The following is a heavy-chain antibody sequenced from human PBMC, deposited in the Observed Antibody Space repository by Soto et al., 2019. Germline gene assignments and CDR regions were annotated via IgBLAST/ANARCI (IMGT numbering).Heavy chain of an antibody. V-gene: IGHV4-4*02. CDR1: GGSISSSNW. Sequence: SETLSLTCAVSGGSISSSNWWSWVLQPPGKGLEWIGEIYHSGSTNYNPSLKSRVTISVDKSKNQFSLKLSAVTAADTAVYYCARDRGIAAAGLYYYYYGMDVWGQGTSVTVSS. CDR3: ARDRGIAAAGLYYYYYGMDV. J-gene: IGHJ6*02. D-gene: IGHD6-13*01. CDR2: IYHSGST.